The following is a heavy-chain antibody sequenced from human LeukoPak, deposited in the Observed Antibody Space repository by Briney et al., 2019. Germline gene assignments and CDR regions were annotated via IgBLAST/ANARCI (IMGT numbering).Heavy chain of an antibody. CDR1: GGSISSGGYF. CDR2: IYPGGKT. J-gene: IGHJ5*02. CDR3: ARVRYYGSGEEIDP. Sequence: SETLSLTCTVSGGSISSGGYFWSWIRQNPGKGLEWIGYIYPGGKTYYNPSLKSRVTISVDTSKNQFSLTLSSVTAADTAMYYCARVRYYGSGEEIDPWGQGTLVTVSS. V-gene: IGHV4-31*03. D-gene: IGHD3-10*01.